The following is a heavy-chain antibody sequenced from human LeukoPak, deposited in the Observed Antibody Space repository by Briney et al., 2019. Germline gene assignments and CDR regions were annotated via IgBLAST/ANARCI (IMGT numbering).Heavy chain of an antibody. CDR2: INPNSGGT. Sequence: GASVKVSCKASGYTFTSYDINWVRQAPGQGLEWMGRINPNSGGTNYAQKFQGRVTMTRDTSISTAYMELSRLRSDDTAVYYCARNMVRGVIIAYDAFDIWGQGTMVTVSS. CDR1: GYTFTSYD. CDR3: ARNMVRGVIIAYDAFDI. V-gene: IGHV1-2*06. D-gene: IGHD3-10*01. J-gene: IGHJ3*02.